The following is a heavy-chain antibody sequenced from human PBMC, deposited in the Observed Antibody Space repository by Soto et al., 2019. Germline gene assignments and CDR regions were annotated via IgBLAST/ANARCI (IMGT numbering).Heavy chain of an antibody. CDR2: ISYDGSNK. CDR1: GFTFSSYS. Sequence: QVQLVESGGGVVQPGRSLRLSCAASGFTFSSYSMHWVRQAPGKGLEWVAVISYDGSNKYYADSVKGRFTISRDNSKNTLYQQMNSLSADDPAVSYWARRRGLTRPWYFDLWRTGTLVTVSS. D-gene: IGHD6-6*01. CDR3: ARRRGLTRPWYFDL. J-gene: IGHJ2*01. V-gene: IGHV3-30-3*01.